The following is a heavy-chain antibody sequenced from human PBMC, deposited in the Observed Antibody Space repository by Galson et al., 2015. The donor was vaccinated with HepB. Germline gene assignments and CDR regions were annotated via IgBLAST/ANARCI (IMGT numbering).Heavy chain of an antibody. J-gene: IGHJ6*02. CDR2: LNADGRTT. D-gene: IGHD3-16*01. V-gene: IGHV3-74*01. Sequence: SLRLSCAASGFTFSTFWMHWVRQTPGKGLVWVSRLNADGRTTDYTDSVKGRFTISRDNANSMLFLQMDSLTDEDTGIYYCVRDLKHNYDSTYGMDVWGPGTTVTVSS. CDR1: GFTFSTFW. CDR3: VRDLKHNYDSTYGMDV.